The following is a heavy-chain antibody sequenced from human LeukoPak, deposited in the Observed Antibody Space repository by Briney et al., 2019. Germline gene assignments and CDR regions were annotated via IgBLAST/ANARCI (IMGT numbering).Heavy chain of an antibody. CDR1: GGSISSGSYY. CDR2: IYTSGST. V-gene: IGHV4-61*02. J-gene: IGHJ4*02. Sequence: SETLSLTCTVSGGSISSGSYYWSWIRQPAGKGLEWIGRIYTSGSTNYNPSLKSRVTISVDTSKNQFSLKLSSVTAADTAVYYCARSTRGYSYGWASVWGQGTLVTVSS. D-gene: IGHD5-18*01. CDR3: ARSTRGYSYGWASV.